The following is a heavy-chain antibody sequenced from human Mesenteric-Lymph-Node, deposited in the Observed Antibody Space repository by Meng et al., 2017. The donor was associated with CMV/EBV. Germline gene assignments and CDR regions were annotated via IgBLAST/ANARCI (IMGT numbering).Heavy chain of an antibody. Sequence: GGSLRLSCAASGFTFSRYGMHWVRQAPGEGLEWVAFIRYDDSDKYYVDSVKGRFIISRDNSKNTLYLQMNSLRAEDTGMYYCARDYFYGMDVWGQGTTVTVSS. CDR3: ARDYFYGMDV. V-gene: IGHV3-30*02. CDR1: GFTFSRYG. CDR2: IRYDDSDK. J-gene: IGHJ6*02.